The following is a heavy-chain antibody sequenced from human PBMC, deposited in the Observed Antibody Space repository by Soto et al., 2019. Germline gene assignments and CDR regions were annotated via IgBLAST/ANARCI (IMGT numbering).Heavy chain of an antibody. CDR3: SREGVVTAHFDY. D-gene: IGHD2-21*02. CDR1: GGSIFSGGYY. CDR2: ISYSGST. J-gene: IGHJ4*02. Sequence: SGTLALTCTVSGGSIFSGGYYWSWIRQHPGKGLEWVGYISYSGSTSYNPSLKSRLTMSLDRSKNQFSVKLSSVTAADTAVYYCSREGVVTAHFDYWGQGTLV. V-gene: IGHV4-31*03.